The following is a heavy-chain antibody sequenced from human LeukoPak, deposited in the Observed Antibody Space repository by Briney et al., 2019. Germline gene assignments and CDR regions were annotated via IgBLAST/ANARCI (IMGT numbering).Heavy chain of an antibody. CDR2: IYYSRSI. V-gene: IGHV4-39*06. Sequence: TSATLSLTCTVSGRSISSGRYDWAWIRQPPGKGLAWNGRIYYSRSIYYHPSLKSRVTISVDTYKNQSALKLSTVTATNTAVYYWARDPTPRGSGAAGGLDASDTWGKETMFTVSP. J-gene: IGHJ3*02. D-gene: IGHD2-15*01. CDR1: GRSISSGRYD. CDR3: ARDPTPRGSGAAGGLDASDT.